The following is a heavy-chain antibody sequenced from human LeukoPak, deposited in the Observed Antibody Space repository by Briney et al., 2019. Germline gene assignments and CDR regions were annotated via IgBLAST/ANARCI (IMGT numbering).Heavy chain of an antibody. CDR1: GGSFSGYY. Sequence: SETLSLTCAVYGGSFSGYYWSWIRQPPGKGLEWIGEINHSGSTNYNPSLKSRVTISVDTSKNQFSLKLSSVTAADTAVYYCARGGYSGYGYYYYYYGMDVWGQGTTVTVSS. CDR2: INHSGST. CDR3: ARGGYSGYGYYYYYYGMDV. J-gene: IGHJ6*02. D-gene: IGHD5-12*01. V-gene: IGHV4-34*01.